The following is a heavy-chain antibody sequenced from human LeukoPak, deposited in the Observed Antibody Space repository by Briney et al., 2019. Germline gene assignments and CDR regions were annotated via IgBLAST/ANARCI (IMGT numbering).Heavy chain of an antibody. J-gene: IGHJ4*02. V-gene: IGHV1-2*02. CDR1: GYTFTGYY. CDR3: ARGKYYDFWSGYYKDY. CDR2: INPNSGGT. D-gene: IGHD3-3*01. Sequence: APVKVSCKASGYTFTGYYMHWVRQAPGQGLEWMGWINPNSGGTNYAQKFQGRVTMTRDTSISTAYMELSRLRSDVTAVYYCARGKYYDFWSGYYKDYWGQGALVTVSS.